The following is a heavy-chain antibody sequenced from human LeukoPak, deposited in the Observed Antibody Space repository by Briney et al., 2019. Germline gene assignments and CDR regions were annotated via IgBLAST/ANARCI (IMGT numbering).Heavy chain of an antibody. CDR3: ARVGGYYPSHWYFDL. V-gene: IGHV1-18*01. CDR1: GYTFTIYG. J-gene: IGHJ2*01. Sequence: GASVRVSFKASGYTFTIYGISWVRQAPGQGLEWMGWISAYNGNTNYAQKLQGRVTMTTDTSTSTAYMELRSLRSDDTAVYYCARVGGYYPSHWYFDLWGRGTLVTVSS. D-gene: IGHD3-22*01. CDR2: ISAYNGNT.